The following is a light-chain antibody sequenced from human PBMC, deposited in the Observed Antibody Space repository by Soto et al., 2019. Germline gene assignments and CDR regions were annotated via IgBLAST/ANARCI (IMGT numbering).Light chain of an antibody. J-gene: IGKJ1*01. Sequence: DIQMTQSPSSLSASVGDRVTITCRASQSISSYLNWYQQKPGKAPTLLMYAASSLQSGVPSRFSGSGSGTELTLTISRLQPEDFASYYCQHSDSTLWTFGQGTKVEIK. V-gene: IGKV1-39*01. CDR3: QHSDSTLWT. CDR2: AAS. CDR1: QSISSY.